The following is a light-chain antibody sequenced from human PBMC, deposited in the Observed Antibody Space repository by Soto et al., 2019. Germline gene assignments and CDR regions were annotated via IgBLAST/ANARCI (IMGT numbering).Light chain of an antibody. CDR3: QQSYSTPPGT. Sequence: DIQMPQSPSSLSASVGDRVTITCRASQSSSTYLTWYQQKPGRAPKLLIYATSSLQSGVPSRFSGSGSGTDFTLTISSLQPEDFATYYCQQSYSTPPGTFGQGTKV. CDR1: QSSSTY. J-gene: IGKJ1*01. CDR2: ATS. V-gene: IGKV1-39*01.